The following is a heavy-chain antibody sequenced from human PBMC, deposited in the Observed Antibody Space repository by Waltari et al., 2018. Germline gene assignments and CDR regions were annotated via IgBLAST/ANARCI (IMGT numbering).Heavy chain of an antibody. CDR2: INHTGGT. V-gene: IGHV4-4*02. Sequence: QVQLQQSGPGLVKPSGTLSLTCTVSGGSISTNNWWNWVRQSPGKGLEWIGEINHTGGTNYHPSLRSRVTISVDKSNNQFSLKLTSVTAADTAVYYCTRGRGARNWGQGTLVTVSS. J-gene: IGHJ4*02. CDR3: TRGRGARN. CDR1: GGSISTNNW.